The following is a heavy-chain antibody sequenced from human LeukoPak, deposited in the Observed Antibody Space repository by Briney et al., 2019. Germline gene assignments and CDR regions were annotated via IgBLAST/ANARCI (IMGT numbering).Heavy chain of an antibody. D-gene: IGHD1-26*01. V-gene: IGHV4-34*01. CDR2: INHSGST. CDR1: GGSFSGYY. Sequence: SETLSLTCAVYGGSFSGYYWSWIRQPPGKGLEWIGEINHSGSTNYNPSLKSRVTISVDTSKNQFSLKLSSVTAADTAVYYCARQYSIVGAPDYWGQGTLVTVSS. CDR3: ARQYSIVGAPDY. J-gene: IGHJ4*02.